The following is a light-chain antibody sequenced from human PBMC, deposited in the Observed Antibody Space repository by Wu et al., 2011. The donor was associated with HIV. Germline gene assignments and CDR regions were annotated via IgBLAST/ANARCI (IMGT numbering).Light chain of an antibody. CDR3: QQCGVSPFT. CDR1: QTVPNTF. J-gene: IGKJ2*01. V-gene: IGKV3-20*01. Sequence: EVVLTQSPGTLSLSPGEGATLSCKASQTVPNTFLAWYQQKPGQAPRLLISGTSNRATGIPDRFSGGGSGTDFTLTINRLEPEDFAVYFCQQCGVSPFTFGQGTNWRSN. CDR2: GTS.